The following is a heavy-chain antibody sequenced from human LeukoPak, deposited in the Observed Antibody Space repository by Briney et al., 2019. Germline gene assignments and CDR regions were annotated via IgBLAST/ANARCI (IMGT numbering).Heavy chain of an antibody. CDR1: GYTFTSYG. Sequence: ASVKVSCKASGYTFTSYGISWVRQAPGQGLEWMGWISAYNGNTNYAQKFQGRVTMTRDTSTSTVYMELSSLRSEDTAVYYCARAVGSYSWSGYYRLVDYWGQGTLVTVSS. J-gene: IGHJ4*02. CDR3: ARAVGSYSWSGYYRLVDY. CDR2: ISAYNGNT. D-gene: IGHD3-3*01. V-gene: IGHV1-18*01.